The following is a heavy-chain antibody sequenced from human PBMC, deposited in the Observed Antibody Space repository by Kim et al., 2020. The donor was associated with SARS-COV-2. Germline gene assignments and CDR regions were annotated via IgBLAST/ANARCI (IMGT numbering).Heavy chain of an antibody. V-gene: IGHV4-34*01. J-gene: IGHJ6*02. D-gene: IGHD2-2*01. CDR3: ARGPVVVPAEGDGMDV. Sequence: SETLSLTCAVYGGSFSGYYWSWIRQPPGKGLEWIGEINHSGSTNYNPSLKSRVTISVDTSKNQFSLKLSSVTAADTAVYYCARGPVVVPAEGDGMDVWGQGTTVTVSS. CDR1: GGSFSGYY. CDR2: INHSGST.